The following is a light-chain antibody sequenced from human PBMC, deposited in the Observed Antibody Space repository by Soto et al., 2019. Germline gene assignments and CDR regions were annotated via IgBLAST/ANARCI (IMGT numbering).Light chain of an antibody. CDR1: SSDIGRYKF. Sequence: QSVLTQPASVSGSPGQSVTISCTGTSSDIGRYKFVSWFQQHPGKAPKLLIFEGTNRPSGVSNRFSGSKSGNTASLTISELQAEDEADYYCTSFTSSSTWVFGGGTKVTVL. J-gene: IGLJ3*02. CDR2: EGT. CDR3: TSFTSSSTWV. V-gene: IGLV2-14*01.